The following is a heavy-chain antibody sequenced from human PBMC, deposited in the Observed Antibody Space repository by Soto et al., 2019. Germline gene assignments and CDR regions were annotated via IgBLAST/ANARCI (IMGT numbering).Heavy chain of an antibody. D-gene: IGHD3-16*01. J-gene: IGHJ4*02. CDR3: ARGPPFGPTYY. V-gene: IGHV3-7*01. Sequence: PGGSLRLSCAASGFSFSNYWMSWVRQAPGKGPEWVANIKQDGSEKYYVDSVKGRFTISRDNAKNSLFLQMNSLRAEDTAIYYCARGPPFGPTYYWGQGTLVTVSS. CDR2: IKQDGSEK. CDR1: GFSFSNYW.